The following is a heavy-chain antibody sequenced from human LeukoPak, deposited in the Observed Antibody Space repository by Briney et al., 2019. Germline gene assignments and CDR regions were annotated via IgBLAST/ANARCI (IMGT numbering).Heavy chain of an antibody. Sequence: GGSLRLSCAASGFTFSSYSMNWVRQAPGKGLEWVSSISSSSSYIYYADSVKGRFTISRDNAKNSLYLQMNSLRAEDTAVYYCARVVDANQLLGNFDYWGQGTLVTVSS. V-gene: IGHV3-21*01. CDR1: GFTFSSYS. D-gene: IGHD2-2*01. J-gene: IGHJ4*02. CDR2: ISSSSSYI. CDR3: ARVVDANQLLGNFDY.